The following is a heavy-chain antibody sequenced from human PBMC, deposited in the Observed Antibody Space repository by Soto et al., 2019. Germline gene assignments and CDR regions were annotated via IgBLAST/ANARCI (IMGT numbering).Heavy chain of an antibody. CDR2: ISSNGGST. Sequence: GGSLRLSCAASGFTFSSYAMHWVRQAPGKGLEYVSVISSNGGSTYYANSVKGRFTISRDNSKNTLYLQMNSLRAEDTAVYYCAKGSSSGWLYFDYWGQGTLVTVAS. D-gene: IGHD6-19*01. V-gene: IGHV3-64*01. J-gene: IGHJ4*02. CDR1: GFTFSSYA. CDR3: AKGSSSGWLYFDY.